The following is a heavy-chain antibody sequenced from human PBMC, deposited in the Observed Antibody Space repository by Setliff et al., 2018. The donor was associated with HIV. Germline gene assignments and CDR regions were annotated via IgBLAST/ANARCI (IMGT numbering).Heavy chain of an antibody. D-gene: IGHD2-15*01. CDR3: ARDWWELPALDC. CDR2: INPNSGVT. V-gene: IGHV1-2*02. CDR1: GYTFTGYY. J-gene: IGHJ4*02. Sequence: ASVKVSCKASGYTFTGYYIHWVRQAPGQGLEWMGWINPNSGVTHYAQKFQGRVTMTTDTSTSTAYMELRSLRSDDTAVYYCARDWWELPALDCWGQGTRVTVPS.